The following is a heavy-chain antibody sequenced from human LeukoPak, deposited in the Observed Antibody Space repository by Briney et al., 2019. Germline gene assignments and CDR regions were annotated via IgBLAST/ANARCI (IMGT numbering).Heavy chain of an antibody. CDR2: IKQDGSEK. CDR3: ARANLYCSGGSCYFGGVDY. D-gene: IGHD2-15*01. Sequence: PGGSLRLSCAASGFTFSNYWMSWVRQAPGKGLEWVANIKQDGSEKYYVDSVKGRFTISRDNAKNSLYLQMNSLRDEDTAVYYCARANLYCSGGSCYFGGVDYWGQGTLVTVSS. CDR1: GFTFSNYW. J-gene: IGHJ4*02. V-gene: IGHV3-7*01.